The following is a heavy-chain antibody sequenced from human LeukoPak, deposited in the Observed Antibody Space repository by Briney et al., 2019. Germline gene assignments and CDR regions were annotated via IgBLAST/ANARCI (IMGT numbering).Heavy chain of an antibody. CDR3: ARGRGGVYYYYGMDV. CDR2: INHSGST. J-gene: IGHJ6*02. CDR1: GGSFSGYY. V-gene: IGHV4-34*01. D-gene: IGHD3-10*01. Sequence: PSETLSLTCAVYGGSFSGYYWSWIRQPPGKGLEWIGEINHSGSTNYNPSLKSRVTISVDTSKNQFSLKLSSVTAADTAVYYCARGRGGVYYYYGMDVWGQGTTVTVSS.